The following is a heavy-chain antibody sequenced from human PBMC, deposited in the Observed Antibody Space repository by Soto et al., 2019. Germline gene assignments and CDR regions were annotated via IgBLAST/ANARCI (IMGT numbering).Heavy chain of an antibody. CDR1: GGSFSGYY. CDR3: AREYVDTAMEGSTRFDY. J-gene: IGHJ4*02. V-gene: IGHV4-34*01. CDR2: INHSGST. Sequence: SETLSLTCAVYGGSFSGYYWSWIRQPPGKGLEWIGEINHSGSTNYNPSLKSRVTISVDTSKNQFSLKLSSVTAADTAVYYCAREYVDTAMEGSTRFDYWGQGTLVTVSS. D-gene: IGHD5-18*01.